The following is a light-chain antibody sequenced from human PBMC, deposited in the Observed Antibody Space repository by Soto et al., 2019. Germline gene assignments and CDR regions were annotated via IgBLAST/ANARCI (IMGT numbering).Light chain of an antibody. J-gene: IGKJ1*01. CDR2: WAS. Sequence: DIVMTQSPDSLAVSLGERATITCKSSQNILSSSNNRNFLGWYQLKPGQPPKLLISWASPRESGVPDRFGGSGSGTDFTLTISSLQAEDVAVYYCQQYYSTPTFGQGTKVEI. CDR3: QQYYSTPT. V-gene: IGKV4-1*01. CDR1: QNILSSSNNRNF.